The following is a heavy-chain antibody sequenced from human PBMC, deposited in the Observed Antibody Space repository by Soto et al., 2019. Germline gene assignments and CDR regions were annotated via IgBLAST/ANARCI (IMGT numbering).Heavy chain of an antibody. CDR1: GGSFSGYY. CDR3: ARRAEDIVVVPAARWFDP. D-gene: IGHD2-2*01. CDR2: INHSGST. J-gene: IGHJ5*02. Sequence: SETLSLTCAVYGGSFSGYYWSWIRQPPGKGLEWIGEINHSGSTNYNPSLKSRVTISVDTSKNQFSLKLSSVTAADTAVYYCARRAEDIVVVPAARWFDPWGQGTLVTVSS. V-gene: IGHV4-34*01.